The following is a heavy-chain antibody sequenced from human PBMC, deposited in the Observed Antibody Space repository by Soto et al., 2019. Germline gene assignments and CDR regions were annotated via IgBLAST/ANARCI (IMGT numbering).Heavy chain of an antibody. D-gene: IGHD3-3*01. CDR2: ISGSGGST. J-gene: IGHJ4*02. CDR1: GFTFSSYA. V-gene: IGHV3-23*01. Sequence: EVQLLESGGGLVQPGGSLRLSCAASGFTFSSYAMSWVRQAPGKGLEWVSAISGSGGSTYYADSVKGRFTISRDNSKNTLYLQMNSLRAEDTAVYYCAKETAGYYDLCAACPASFDYWGQGTLVTVSS. CDR3: AKETAGYYDLCAACPASFDY.